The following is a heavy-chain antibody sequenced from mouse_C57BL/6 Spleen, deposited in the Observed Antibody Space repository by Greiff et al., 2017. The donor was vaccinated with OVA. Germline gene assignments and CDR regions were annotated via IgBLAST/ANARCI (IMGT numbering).Heavy chain of an antibody. J-gene: IGHJ2*01. CDR3: ARDDTTVVPYFDY. CDR1: GFTFSSYA. Sequence: EVQLVESGGGLVKPGGSLKLSCAASGFTFSSYAMSWVRQTPEKRLEWVATISDGGSYTYYPDNVKGRFTISRDNAKNNLYLQMSHLKSEDTAMYYCARDDTTVVPYFDYWGQGTTLTVSS. D-gene: IGHD1-1*01. V-gene: IGHV5-4*01. CDR2: ISDGGSYT.